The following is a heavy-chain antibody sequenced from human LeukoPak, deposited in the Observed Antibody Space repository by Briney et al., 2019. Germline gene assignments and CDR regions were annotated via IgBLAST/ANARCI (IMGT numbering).Heavy chain of an antibody. J-gene: IGHJ4*02. CDR3: AKDSGPGSYYPTGDEY. CDR1: GFIFSNYA. CDR2: ISDSGGGT. V-gene: IGHV3-23*01. D-gene: IGHD3-10*01. Sequence: PGGSLRLSCAASGFIFSNYAMTWVRQAPETGLKWVSSISDSGGGTHYADSVKGRFTISRDNSKSTLYLQMNSLRAEDTALYYCAKDSGPGSYYPTGDEYWGQGILVTVSS.